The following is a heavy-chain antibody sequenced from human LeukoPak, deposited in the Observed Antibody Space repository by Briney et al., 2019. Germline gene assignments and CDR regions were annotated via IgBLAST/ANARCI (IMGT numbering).Heavy chain of an antibody. V-gene: IGHV3-48*03. CDR3: SSRYDSSGSPDY. J-gene: IGHJ4*02. D-gene: IGHD3-22*01. CDR1: GFXFSSYE. Sequence: GGSLRLSCAASGFXFSSYEINWVRQAPGKGLEWVSYISSSGSTIYYADSVKGRFTISRDNAKNSLYLQMNSLRAEDTAVYYCSSRYDSSGSPDYWGQGTLVTVSS. CDR2: ISSSGSTI.